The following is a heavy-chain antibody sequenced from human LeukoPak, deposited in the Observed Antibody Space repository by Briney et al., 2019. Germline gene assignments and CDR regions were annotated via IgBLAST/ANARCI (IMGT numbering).Heavy chain of an antibody. CDR2: XXSDGSST. V-gene: IGHV3-74*01. D-gene: IGHD3-9*01. CDR1: GFXXXSXX. J-gene: IGHJ6*03. Sequence: GFXXXSXXXXWVXHAPGKXXXXXSRXXSDGSSTIYADSVKGRFTISRDSDKNTLYLQMNSQRAEDTAVYYCAREGVGDYDILTGYYYYYYYMDVWGKGTTVTVSS. CDR3: AREGVGDYDILTGYYYYYYYMDV.